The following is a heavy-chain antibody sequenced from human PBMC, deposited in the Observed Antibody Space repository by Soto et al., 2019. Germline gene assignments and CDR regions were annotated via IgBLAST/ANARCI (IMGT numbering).Heavy chain of an antibody. V-gene: IGHV4-59*01. CDR2: IYYSGST. Sequence: SSTLAITCTVSGGSISSYYWSWIRQPPGKGLEWIGYIYYSGSTNYNPSLKSRVTISVDTSKNQFSLKLSSVTAADTAVYYCARRSYCSSTSCFHYFDYWGQGTLVTVSS. CDR1: GGSISSYY. CDR3: ARRSYCSSTSCFHYFDY. D-gene: IGHD2-2*01. J-gene: IGHJ4*02.